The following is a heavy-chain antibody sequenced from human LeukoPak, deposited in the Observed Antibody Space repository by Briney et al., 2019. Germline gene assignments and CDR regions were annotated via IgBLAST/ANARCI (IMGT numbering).Heavy chain of an antibody. CDR3: ARDVYCSSTSCYPHWYFDL. Sequence: SETLSLTCTVSGGSISSSTYYWGWIRQPPGKGLEWIGSIYYSGSTYYNPSLKSRVTISVDTSKNQVSLKLSSVTAADTAVYYCARDVYCSSTSCYPHWYFDLWGRGTLVTVSS. CDR1: GGSISSSTYY. CDR2: IYYSGST. V-gene: IGHV4-39*07. D-gene: IGHD2-2*01. J-gene: IGHJ2*01.